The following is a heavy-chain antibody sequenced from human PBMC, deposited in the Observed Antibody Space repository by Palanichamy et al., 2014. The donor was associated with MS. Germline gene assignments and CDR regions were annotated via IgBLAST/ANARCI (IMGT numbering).Heavy chain of an antibody. J-gene: IGHJ2*01. D-gene: IGHD2-15*01. CDR3: ARDFRFTHGGSKTDFLNWYFDL. CDR2: INTNTGNP. Sequence: VKVSCKASGYTFTSYAMNWVRQAPGQGLEWMGWINTNTGNPTYAQGFTGRFVFSLDTSVSTAYLQISSLKAEDTAVYYCARDFRFTHGGSKTDFLNWYFDLWGRGTLVTVSS. V-gene: IGHV7-4-1*02. CDR1: GYTFTSYA.